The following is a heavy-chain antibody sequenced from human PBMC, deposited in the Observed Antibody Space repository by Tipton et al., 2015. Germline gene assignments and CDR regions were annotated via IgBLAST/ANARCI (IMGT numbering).Heavy chain of an antibody. CDR2: INSSGGGT. D-gene: IGHD2-15*01. CDR1: GYSFTSYS. J-gene: IGHJ5*02. CDR3: ARSLRYCSGGSCKYNWFDP. V-gene: IGHV1-46*01. Sequence: QSGPEVKKPGASVKISCKGSGYSFTSYSIHWVRQALGQGFEWMGMINSSGGGTEYAQKFQGRVTMTRDTSTGTVYMELSGLTSEDTAVYYCARSLRYCSGGSCKYNWFDPWGQGTQVTVSS.